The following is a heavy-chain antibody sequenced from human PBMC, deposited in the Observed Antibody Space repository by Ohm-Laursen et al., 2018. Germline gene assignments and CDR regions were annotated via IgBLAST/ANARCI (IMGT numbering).Heavy chain of an antibody. CDR2: VYPGDSDT. J-gene: IGHJ6*02. D-gene: IGHD2-2*01. V-gene: IGHV5-51*01. Sequence: ESLRISCKGSGYTFTNYWIVWVRQMPGKGLEVMGIVYPGDSDTRYSPSFQGQVTISADKSINTAYLQWSSLKAPDTAMYYCARQDCSTISCFVGYYGMDVWGQGTTVTVSS. CDR1: GYTFTNYW. CDR3: ARQDCSTISCFVGYYGMDV.